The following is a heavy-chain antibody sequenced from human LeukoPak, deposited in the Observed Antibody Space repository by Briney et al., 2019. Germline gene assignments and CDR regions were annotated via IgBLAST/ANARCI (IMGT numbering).Heavy chain of an antibody. CDR3: ARGFGSSRLYTIYYYYYMDV. CDR2: MNPNSGNT. CDR1: GYTFTSYD. J-gene: IGHJ6*03. Sequence: ASVKVSCKASGYTFTSYDINWVRQATGQGLEWMGWMNPNSGNTGYAQKLQGRVTMTRNTSISTAYMELSSLRSEDTAVYYCARGFGSSRLYTIYYYYYMDVWGKGTTVTISS. V-gene: IGHV1-8*01. D-gene: IGHD6-13*01.